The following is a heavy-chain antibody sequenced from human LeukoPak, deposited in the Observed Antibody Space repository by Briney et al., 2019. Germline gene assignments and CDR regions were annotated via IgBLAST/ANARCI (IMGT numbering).Heavy chain of an antibody. CDR1: GFTLSSYG. D-gene: IGHD6-13*01. CDR3: ARDRLKRAYSSTIGDY. CDR2: IWYDGSNK. Sequence: GRSLRLSCAAYGFTLSSYGMHWVRPAPGKGLEWVAVIWYDGSNKYYADSVKGRFTISRDNSKNTLYLQMNSLRAEDTAVYYCARDRLKRAYSSTIGDYWGQGTLVTVSS. V-gene: IGHV3-33*01. J-gene: IGHJ4*02.